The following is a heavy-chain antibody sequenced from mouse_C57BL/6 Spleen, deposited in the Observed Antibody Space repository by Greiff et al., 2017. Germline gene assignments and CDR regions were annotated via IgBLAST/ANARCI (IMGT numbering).Heavy chain of an antibody. CDR2: IYPGSGNT. CDR3: AREGTGYYYAMDY. Sequence: VQLQQSGAELVRPGASVKLSCKASGYTFTDYYINWVKQRPGQGLEWIARIYPGSGNTYYNEKFKGKATLTAEKSSSTAYMQLSSLTSEDSAVYFCAREGTGYYYAMDYWGQGTSVTVSS. J-gene: IGHJ4*01. D-gene: IGHD4-1*01. V-gene: IGHV1-76*01. CDR1: GYTFTDYY.